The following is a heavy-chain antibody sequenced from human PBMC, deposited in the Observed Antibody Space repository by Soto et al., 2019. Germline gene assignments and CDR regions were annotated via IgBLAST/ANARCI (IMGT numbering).Heavy chain of an antibody. J-gene: IGHJ3*02. V-gene: IGHV1-69*13. D-gene: IGHD1-26*01. CDR1: GGTFSSYA. CDR3: ARVSSGRYGDAFDI. CDR2: IIPIFGAA. Sequence: SVKVSCKASGGTFSSYAISWVRQAPGQGLEWMGGIIPIFGAANYAQKFQGRVTITADESTSTAYMELSSLRSEDTAVYYCARVSSGRYGDAFDIWGQGTMVTVSS.